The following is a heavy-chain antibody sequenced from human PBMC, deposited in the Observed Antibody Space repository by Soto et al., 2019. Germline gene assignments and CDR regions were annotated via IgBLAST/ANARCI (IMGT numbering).Heavy chain of an antibody. J-gene: IGHJ6*02. CDR2: ISGSGGST. CDR1: GFTFSSYA. Sequence: GGSLRLSCAASGFTFSSYAMSWVRQAPGKGLEWVSTISGSGGSTYYADSVKGRFTISRDNSKNTLYLQMNSLRAEDTAVYYCARGGGVVVVPAAMYYYYYGMDVWGQGTTVTVSS. CDR3: ARGGGVVVVPAAMYYYYYGMDV. V-gene: IGHV3-23*01. D-gene: IGHD2-2*01.